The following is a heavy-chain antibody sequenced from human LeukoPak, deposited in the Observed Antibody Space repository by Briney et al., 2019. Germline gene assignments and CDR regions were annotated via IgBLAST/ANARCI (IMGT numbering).Heavy chain of an antibody. CDR1: GFTFSSYT. D-gene: IGHD1-26*01. V-gene: IGHV3-21*01. CDR2: ISSSSRDI. CDR3: VREAAATLFDY. J-gene: IGHJ4*02. Sequence: PGGSLRLSCAASGFTFSSYTMNWVRQAPGKGLEWVAAISSSSRDIFYADSVKGRFSISRDNTQNSLSLQMSSLKAEDTAVYYCVREAAATLFDYWGKGTLVTVSS.